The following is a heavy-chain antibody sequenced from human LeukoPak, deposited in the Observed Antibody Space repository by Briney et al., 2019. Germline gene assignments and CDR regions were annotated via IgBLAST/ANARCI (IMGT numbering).Heavy chain of an antibody. D-gene: IGHD6-19*01. J-gene: IGHJ4*02. V-gene: IGHV1-2*02. CDR2: INPNSGDT. CDR3: ARRPHSSGWSSSITLFEH. Sequence: ASVSVSCKASGYTFTDYYIHCVRQAPGQGLEWMGWINPNSGDTDYAQKFQGRVTMTSDTSISTACMELSSLRSDDTAIYYCARRPHSSGWSSSITLFEHWGQGTLVTVSS. CDR1: GYTFTDYY.